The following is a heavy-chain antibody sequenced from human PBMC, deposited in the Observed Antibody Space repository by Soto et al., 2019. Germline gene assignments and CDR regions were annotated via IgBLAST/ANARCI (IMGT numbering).Heavy chain of an antibody. CDR1: GFTFSSYA. Sequence: EVQLLESGGGLVQPGGSLRLSCAASGFTFSSYAMSWVRQAPGKGLEWVSAISGSGGSTYYADSVKGRFTISRDNSKNSLYLKMNSLRAEDTAVYYCASLGYCSGGSCYPRYYGMDVWGQGTTVTVSS. D-gene: IGHD2-15*01. J-gene: IGHJ6*02. CDR3: ASLGYCSGGSCYPRYYGMDV. CDR2: ISGSGGST. V-gene: IGHV3-23*01.